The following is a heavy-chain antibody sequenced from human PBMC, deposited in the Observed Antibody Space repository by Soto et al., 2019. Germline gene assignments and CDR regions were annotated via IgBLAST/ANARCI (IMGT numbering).Heavy chain of an antibody. CDR1: GGSISSYY. J-gene: IGHJ6*03. CDR3: ARQDSSCWYSGAGYYNYTDV. CDR2: IYCSGST. V-gene: IGHV4-59*08. Sequence: PSENLSLTCTVSGGSISSYYWSWIRQPPGKGLEWTGYIYCSGSTNYNPSLKSRVTISVDTSKNQFSLKLSSVTAADTAVYYCARQDSSCWYSGAGYYNYTDVLGKATTVTVPS. D-gene: IGHD6-19*01.